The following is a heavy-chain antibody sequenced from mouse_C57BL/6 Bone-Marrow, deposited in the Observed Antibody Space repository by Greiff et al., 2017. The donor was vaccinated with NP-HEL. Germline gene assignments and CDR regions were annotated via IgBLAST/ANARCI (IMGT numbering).Heavy chain of an antibody. V-gene: IGHV1-55*01. CDR1: GYTFTSYW. Sequence: QVQLKQPGAELVKPGASVKMSCKASGYTFTSYWITWVKQRPGQGLEWIGDLYPGSGSTNYNEKFKSKATLTVDTSSSTAYMQLSSLTSEDSAVYYCARGDYYGSSSYYAMDYWGQGTSVTVSS. D-gene: IGHD1-1*01. CDR3: ARGDYYGSSSYYAMDY. CDR2: LYPGSGST. J-gene: IGHJ4*01.